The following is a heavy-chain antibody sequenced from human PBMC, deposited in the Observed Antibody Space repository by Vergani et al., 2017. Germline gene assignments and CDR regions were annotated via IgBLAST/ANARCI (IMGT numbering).Heavy chain of an antibody. CDR2: IHHSGDT. J-gene: IGHJ6*02. CDR3: ARHRGSGGFFPSSYFDGMDV. D-gene: IGHD3-10*01. CDR1: DSSIMTNPY. Sequence: QVQLQESGPGLVKPSETLTLTCDVSDSSIMTNPYWGWFRQSPGKGLEWIGFIHHSGDTHYNSSLKSRVSISIVSSSKFSLRLSSVTAADTAIYYCARHRGSGGFFPSSYFDGMDVWGHGTTVTVSS. V-gene: IGHV4-38-2*01.